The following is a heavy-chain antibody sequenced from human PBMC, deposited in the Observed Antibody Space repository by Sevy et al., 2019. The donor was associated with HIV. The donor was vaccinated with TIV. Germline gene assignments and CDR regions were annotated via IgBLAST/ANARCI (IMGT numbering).Heavy chain of an antibody. Sequence: ASVKVSCKASGGTFSSYAISWVRQAPGQGLEWMGGIIPIFGTANYAQKFQGRVTITADKSKSTAYVELSSLRSEDTAVYYCAREGSGHEFDYWGQGTLVTVSS. CDR3: AREGSGHEFDY. V-gene: IGHV1-69*06. J-gene: IGHJ4*02. CDR1: GGTFSSYA. CDR2: IIPIFGTA. D-gene: IGHD5-12*01.